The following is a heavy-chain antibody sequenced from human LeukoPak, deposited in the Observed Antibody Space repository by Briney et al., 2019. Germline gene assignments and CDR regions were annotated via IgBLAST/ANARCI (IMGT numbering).Heavy chain of an antibody. J-gene: IGHJ4*02. CDR2: IYSGGST. CDR1: GFTFSSNY. CDR3: ARGGPAAGRFDY. V-gene: IGHV3-66*01. Sequence: GGSLRLSCAASGFTFSSNYMSWVRQAPGKGLEWVSVIYSGGSTYYADSVKGRFTISRDNSKNTLYLQMNSLRAEDTAVYYCARGGPAAGRFDYWGQGTLVTVSS. D-gene: IGHD6-13*01.